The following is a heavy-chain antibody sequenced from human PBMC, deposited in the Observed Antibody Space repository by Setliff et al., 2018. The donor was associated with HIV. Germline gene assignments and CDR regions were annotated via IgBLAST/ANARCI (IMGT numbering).Heavy chain of an antibody. J-gene: IGHJ4*02. Sequence: SVKVSCKASGNTFSGYGITWVRQAPGQGLEWMGGTIPMSDIPNYAQNFQGRVTITADHSTTTTYMELSSLSSEDTAVYYCVRVGPWYYGRSGYLASWDYWGQGTQVTVSS. CDR3: VRVGPWYYGRSGYLASWDY. CDR2: TIPMSDIP. V-gene: IGHV1-69*10. CDR1: GNTFSGYG. D-gene: IGHD3-22*01.